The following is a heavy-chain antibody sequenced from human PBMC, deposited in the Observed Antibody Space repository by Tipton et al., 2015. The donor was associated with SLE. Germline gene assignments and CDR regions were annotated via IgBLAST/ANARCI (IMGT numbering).Heavy chain of an antibody. CDR1: GGSISSYY. CDR2: IYTSGST. D-gene: IGHD2-15*01. J-gene: IGHJ6*02. Sequence: TLSLTCTVSGGSISSYYWSWIRQPPGKGLEWIGYIYTSGSTNYNPSLKSRVTILVDTSKNQFSLKLSSVTAADTAVYYCARGPYCSGDTCYSDFYYGMDIWGQGTTVSVSS. V-gene: IGHV4-4*09. CDR3: ARGPYCSGDTCYSDFYYGMDI.